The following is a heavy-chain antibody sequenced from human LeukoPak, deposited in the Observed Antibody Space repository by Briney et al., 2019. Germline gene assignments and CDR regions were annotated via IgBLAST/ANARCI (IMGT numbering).Heavy chain of an antibody. Sequence: KPSETLSLTCAVYGGSFSGYYWSWIRQPPGKGLEWIGEINHSGSTNYNPPLKSRVTISVDTSKNQFSLKLSSVTAADTAVYYCARGRSGGYDDFDYWGQGTLVTVSS. D-gene: IGHD5-12*01. CDR3: ARGRSGGYDDFDY. CDR1: GGSFSGYY. V-gene: IGHV4-34*01. J-gene: IGHJ4*02. CDR2: INHSGST.